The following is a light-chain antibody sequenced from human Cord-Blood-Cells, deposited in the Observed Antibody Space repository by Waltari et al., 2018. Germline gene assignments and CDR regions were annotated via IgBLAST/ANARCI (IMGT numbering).Light chain of an antibody. Sequence: DIQMTQSPSSLSASVGDRVTITCRASQSISNYLNWYQQKPGKAPKLLIYAASSLQSGVPSRFSDSGSGTDFTLTISSLQPEDFATYYCQQSYSTPLNTFGQGTKLEIK. CDR1: QSISNY. V-gene: IGKV1-39*01. CDR2: AAS. J-gene: IGKJ2*01. CDR3: QQSYSTPLNT.